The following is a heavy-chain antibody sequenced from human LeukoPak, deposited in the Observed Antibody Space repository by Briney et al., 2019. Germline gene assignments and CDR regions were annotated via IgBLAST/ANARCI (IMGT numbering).Heavy chain of an antibody. J-gene: IGHJ4*02. CDR1: GLTFSSHG. Sequence: PGGSLRLSCAASGLTFSSHGMHWVRQAPGKGLEWVSAISGSGGSTYYADSVKGRFTISRDNSKNTLYLQMNSLRAEDTAVYYCAKSPFRQWLVRIHFDYWGQGTLVTVSS. CDR3: AKSPFRQWLVRIHFDY. D-gene: IGHD6-19*01. V-gene: IGHV3-23*01. CDR2: ISGSGGST.